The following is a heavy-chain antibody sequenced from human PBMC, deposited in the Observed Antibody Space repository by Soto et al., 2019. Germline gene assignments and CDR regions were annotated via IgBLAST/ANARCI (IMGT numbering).Heavy chain of an antibody. V-gene: IGHV6-1*01. CDR2: TYYRSKWYN. Sequence: PSQTLSLPCAISGDRVSSNSAAWNWIRQSPSRGLEWLGRTYYRSKWYNDYAVTVKSRITINPDTSKNQFSLQLNSVTPEDTAVYYCARDGDYCGPIHFYGMDVWGQGTTVTVSS. J-gene: IGHJ6*02. D-gene: IGHD4-17*01. CDR1: GDRVSSNSAA. CDR3: ARDGDYCGPIHFYGMDV.